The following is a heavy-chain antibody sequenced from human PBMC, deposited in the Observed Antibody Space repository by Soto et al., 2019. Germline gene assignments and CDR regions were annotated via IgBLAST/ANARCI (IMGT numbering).Heavy chain of an antibody. CDR2: INPRGGST. V-gene: IGHV1-46*03. Sequence: QVQLVQFGAEVKKPGASVTVSCKASGYTFTSYYIHWVRQAPGQGLEWVGIINPRGGSTSYAQKSACRVTMPRDTSTSTVYTEVSGLRSEDTAVYYCARDQQPPTLYYDYYSMYVWGKEPTVTVSS. J-gene: IGHJ6*03. CDR1: GYTFTSYY. CDR3: ARDQQPPTLYYDYYSMYV. D-gene: IGHD1-1*01.